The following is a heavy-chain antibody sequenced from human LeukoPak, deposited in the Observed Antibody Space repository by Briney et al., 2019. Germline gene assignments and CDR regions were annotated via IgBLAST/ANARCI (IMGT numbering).Heavy chain of an antibody. CDR2: IYYSGSS. CDR3: ARRLRQNLFDP. V-gene: IGHV4-59*08. J-gene: IGHJ5*02. D-gene: IGHD4-17*01. CDR1: SVSISSDY. Sequence: SETLSLTCTVSSVSISSDYWSWIRLPPGKGLEWIGYIYYSGSSNHNPSLKSRVTMSVGTSKNQFSLKLTSVTAADTAVYYCARRLRQNLFDPWGQGTLVTVSS.